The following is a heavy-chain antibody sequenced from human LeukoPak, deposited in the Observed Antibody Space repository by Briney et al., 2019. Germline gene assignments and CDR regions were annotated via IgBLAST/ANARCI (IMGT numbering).Heavy chain of an antibody. J-gene: IGHJ4*02. CDR2: ISGSGDRT. Sequence: PGGSLRLSCAASGFTFSTYAMSWVRQAPGKGLEWVSAISGSGDRTFFADSVKGRFTISRDNSKNTLYLQMSSLRVEDTAVYYCAKDRVYLREFDYWGQGTLVTVSS. CDR3: AKDRVYLREFDY. CDR1: GFTFSTYA. V-gene: IGHV3-23*01. D-gene: IGHD5/OR15-5a*01.